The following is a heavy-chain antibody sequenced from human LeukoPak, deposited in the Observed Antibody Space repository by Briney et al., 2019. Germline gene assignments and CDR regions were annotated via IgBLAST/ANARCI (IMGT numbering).Heavy chain of an antibody. D-gene: IGHD6-13*01. V-gene: IGHV4-59*08. CDR1: GGSISSYY. J-gene: IGHJ4*02. Sequence: SETLSLTCTVSGGSISSYYWSWIRQPPGKGLEWIGYIYYSGSTNYNPSLKSRVTISVDTSKNQFSLKLSSVTAAGTAVYYCASQYSSSSTRAFDYWGQGTLVTVSS. CDR2: IYYSGST. CDR3: ASQYSSSSTRAFDY.